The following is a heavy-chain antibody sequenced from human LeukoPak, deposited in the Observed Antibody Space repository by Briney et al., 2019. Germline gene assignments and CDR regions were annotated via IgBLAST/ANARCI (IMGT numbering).Heavy chain of an antibody. CDR3: ARVKTPVVIH. V-gene: IGHV3-66*02. Sequence: GGSLRLSCAASGFTVSSNYMSWVRQAPGKGLEWVSVIYSGGSTYYADSVKGRFTISRDNSKNTLYLQMNSLRAEETAGYYCARVKTPVVIHWGQGTLVTVSS. J-gene: IGHJ4*02. CDR2: IYSGGST. CDR1: GFTVSSNY. D-gene: IGHD4-23*01.